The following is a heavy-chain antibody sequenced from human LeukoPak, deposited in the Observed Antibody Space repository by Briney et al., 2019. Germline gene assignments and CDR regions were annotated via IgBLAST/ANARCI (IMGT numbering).Heavy chain of an antibody. V-gene: IGHV5-51*03. CDR2: IYPGDSDT. CDR3: ARPYVFWSGYYPLDAFDI. CDR1: GYSFTSYW. J-gene: IGHJ3*02. Sequence: GESLKISCKGSGYSFTSYWIGWVRQMPGKGLEWMGIIYPGDSDTRYSPSFQGQVTISADKSISTAYLQWSSLKASDTAMYYCARPYVFWSGYYPLDAFDIWGQGTVVTVSS. D-gene: IGHD3-3*01.